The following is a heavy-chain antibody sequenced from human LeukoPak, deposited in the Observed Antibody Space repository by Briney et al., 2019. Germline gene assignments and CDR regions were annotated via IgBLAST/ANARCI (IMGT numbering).Heavy chain of an antibody. CDR3: AREDSYHFGMDV. J-gene: IGHJ6*02. CDR1: GFTVSTTY. Sequence: GGSLRLSCAASGFTVSTTYMSWVRQAPGMGLEWVSVIFSGGTTYYADSVKGRFTISRDSSKNTLNLQMNSLRAEDTAVYYRAREDSYHFGMDVWGQGTTVTVSS. V-gene: IGHV3-53*01. CDR2: IFSGGTT.